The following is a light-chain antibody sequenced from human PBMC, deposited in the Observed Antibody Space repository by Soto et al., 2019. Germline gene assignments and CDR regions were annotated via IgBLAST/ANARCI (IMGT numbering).Light chain of an antibody. CDR1: QSVSNNY. CDR2: GAS. V-gene: IGKV3-20*01. Sequence: EIVLTQSPATLSLSPGERATLSCRASQSVSNNYLAWYQQKPGQAPRLLIYGASNRATGIPDRFSGSGSGTGFTFTISSLQPEDFATYYCQQYESLPLTFGQGTRLEIK. CDR3: QQYESLPLT. J-gene: IGKJ5*01.